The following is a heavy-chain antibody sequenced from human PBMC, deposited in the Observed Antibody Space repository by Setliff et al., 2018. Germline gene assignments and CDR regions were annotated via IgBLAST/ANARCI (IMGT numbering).Heavy chain of an antibody. CDR2: ISGYKGDT. V-gene: IGHV1-18*01. CDR1: GYTFAAYG. CDR3: LRLVRYCTKIACQATSGDEV. J-gene: IGHJ4*02. D-gene: IGHD2-8*01. Sequence: ASVKVSCKPSGYTFAAYGITWVRQAPGQGLEWMGWISGYKGDTRYSQRFQGRVTMTKDSSTSTAYMELRSLRSDDTAVYYCLRLVRYCTKIACQATSGDEVWGLGTLVTVSS.